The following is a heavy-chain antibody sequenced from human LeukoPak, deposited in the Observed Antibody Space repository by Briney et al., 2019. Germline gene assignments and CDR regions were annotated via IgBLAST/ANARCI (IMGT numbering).Heavy chain of an antibody. J-gene: IGHJ4*02. CDR1: GYTFTSYD. CDR3: ARTHGYSGYDNELIFDY. D-gene: IGHD5-12*01. V-gene: IGHV1-8*03. Sequence: ASVKVSCKASGYTFTSYDINWVRQATGLGLEWMGWINPNSGNTGYAQKFQGRVTITRNTSISTAYMELSSLRSEDTAVYYCARTHGYSGYDNELIFDYWGQGTLVTVSS. CDR2: INPNSGNT.